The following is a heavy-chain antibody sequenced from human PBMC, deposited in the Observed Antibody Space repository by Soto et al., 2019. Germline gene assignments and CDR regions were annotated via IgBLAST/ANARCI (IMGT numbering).Heavy chain of an antibody. CDR2: INHSGTT. CDR1: GGSFRNYQ. D-gene: IGHD3-3*01. Sequence: EPLSLTCAVRGGSFRNYQWSWIRQTPGQGLDWIGEINHSGTTNYNPSLRSRITMSVDTSKKEFSLKLTSVTAADTAIYYCARGWRFDPWGQGTRGTDS. CDR3: ARGWRFDP. J-gene: IGHJ5*02. V-gene: IGHV4-34*01.